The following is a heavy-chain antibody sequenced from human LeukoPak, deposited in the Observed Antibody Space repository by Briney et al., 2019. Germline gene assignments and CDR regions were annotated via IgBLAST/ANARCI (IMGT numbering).Heavy chain of an antibody. CDR3: ARGRVSSSTWYSTYYYFFYMDF. D-gene: IGHD4-11*01. CDR2: VDHTGST. J-gene: IGHJ6*03. Sequence: SETLSLTCTVSDDSITMYYWTWIRQPPGKGLEWIGYVDHTGSTKFNPSLNGRVSISRDTSNNFFSLRLRSVTAADTAVYFCARGRVSSSTWYSTYYYFFYMDFWGKGATVTVSS. CDR1: DDSITMYY. V-gene: IGHV4-59*01.